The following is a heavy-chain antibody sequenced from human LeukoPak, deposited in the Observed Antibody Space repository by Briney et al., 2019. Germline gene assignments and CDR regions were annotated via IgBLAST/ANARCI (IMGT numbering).Heavy chain of an antibody. CDR1: GFTFSSYA. J-gene: IGHJ2*01. V-gene: IGHV3-23*01. Sequence: PGGSLRLSCAASGFTFSSYAMSWVRQAPGKGLEWVSGISRSGGTYYADSVKGRFTISRDNSKNTLYLQMNSLRADDTAVYYCAKFGNLGRGVYWYFDVWGRGTLVTVSS. CDR3: AKFGNLGRGVYWYFDV. CDR2: ISRSGGT. D-gene: IGHD3-10*01.